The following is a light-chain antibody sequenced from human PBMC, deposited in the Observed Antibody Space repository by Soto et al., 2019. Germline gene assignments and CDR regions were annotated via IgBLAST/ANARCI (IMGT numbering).Light chain of an antibody. Sequence: QSALTQPASVSGSPGQSITISCTGTSNDVGGYAYVSWYQQYPGKAPKLVISEVSNRPSGVSHRFSGSRSGNTASLTISGFQAEDEADYYCSSYTGSATPVFGGGTKLTVL. J-gene: IGLJ3*02. V-gene: IGLV2-14*01. CDR2: EVS. CDR3: SSYTGSATPV. CDR1: SNDVGGYAY.